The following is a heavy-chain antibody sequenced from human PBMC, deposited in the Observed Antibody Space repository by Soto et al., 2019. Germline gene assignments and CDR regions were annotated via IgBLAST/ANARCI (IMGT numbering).Heavy chain of an antibody. CDR2: INHSGST. J-gene: IGHJ3*02. CDR3: ARQYCYTNYYFGDDAFDI. Sequence: QVQLQQWGAGLLKPAETVSLTCGVYGGSLSGHTWSWVRQSPGKGLEWIGEINHSGSTNFNPSLKSRVTISLDTSMNQLSLNLSSVTAADTAVYFCARQYCYTNYYFGDDAFDIWGQGTMVTVST. D-gene: IGHD3-16*02. V-gene: IGHV4-34*01. CDR1: GGSLSGHT.